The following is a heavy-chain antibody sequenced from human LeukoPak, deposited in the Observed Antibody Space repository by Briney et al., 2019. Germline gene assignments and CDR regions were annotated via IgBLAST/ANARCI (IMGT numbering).Heavy chain of an antibody. V-gene: IGHV3-74*01. CDR3: ARSNQADDY. J-gene: IGHJ4*02. D-gene: IGHD1-14*01. Sequence: GGSLRLSCAASGFTFSSYWMHWVLQVPGKGLVWVSRINPGGSSTAYADSVKGRFTISRDNAENTLYLQMDSLRAEDTAVYYCARSNQADDYWGQGTLVTVSS. CDR2: INPGGSST. CDR1: GFTFSSYW.